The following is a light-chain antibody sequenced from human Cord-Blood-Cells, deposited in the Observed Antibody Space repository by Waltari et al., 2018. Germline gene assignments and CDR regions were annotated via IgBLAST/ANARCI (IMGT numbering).Light chain of an antibody. CDR2: WAS. CDR3: QQYYSTPLT. CDR1: QSVLYSSNNKNY. J-gene: IGKJ4*01. V-gene: IGKV4-1*01. Sequence: MGMTQSPDSLAVSLGERATINCKSSQSVLYSSNNKNYLAWYQQKPGQPPKLLIYWASTRESGVPDRFSGSGSGTDFTLTISSLQAEDVAVYYCQQYYSTPLTFGGGTKVEIK.